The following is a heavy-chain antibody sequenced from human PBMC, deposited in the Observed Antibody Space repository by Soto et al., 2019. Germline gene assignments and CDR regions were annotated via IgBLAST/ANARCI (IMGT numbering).Heavy chain of an antibody. D-gene: IGHD5-18*01. CDR2: IYHSGST. CDR3: ASSAVDTAIPCAFDI. Sequence: QLQLQESGSGLVKPSQTLSLTCAVSGGSISSGGYSWSWIRQPPGKGLEWIGYIYHSGSTYYNPSLKSRVTISVDRSKNQFSLKLSSVTAADTAVYYCASSAVDTAIPCAFDIWGQGTMVTVSS. CDR1: GGSISSGGYS. V-gene: IGHV4-30-2*01. J-gene: IGHJ3*02.